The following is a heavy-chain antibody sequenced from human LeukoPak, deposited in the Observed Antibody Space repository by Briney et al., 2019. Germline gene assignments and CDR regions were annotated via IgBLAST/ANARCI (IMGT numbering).Heavy chain of an antibody. CDR3: ARGPNVIAVAAPYGMDV. D-gene: IGHD6-19*01. V-gene: IGHV3-48*01. J-gene: IGHJ6*02. CDR1: GFTFNTFI. CDR2: ISSSSTTI. Sequence: GESLRLSCAASGFTFNTFIMNWVRQAPGKGLEWVSYISSSSTTIYYADSVKGRFTISRDNSKNTLYLQMNSLRAEDTAVYYCARGPNVIAVAAPYGMDVWGQGTTVTVSS.